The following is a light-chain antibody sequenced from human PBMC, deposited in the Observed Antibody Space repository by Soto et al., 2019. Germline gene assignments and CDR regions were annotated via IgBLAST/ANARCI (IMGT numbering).Light chain of an antibody. V-gene: IGLV2-14*01. CDR2: DVS. Sequence: QSALTQPASVSGSPGQSITISCTGTSSDVGGYNYVSWYQQHPGKAPKLMIYDVSNRPSGVSYRFSGSKSGNTASLTIYGLQAEDEADYYCSSYTSSSTRVFGTGTKVTVL. CDR3: SSYTSSSTRV. CDR1: SSDVGGYNY. J-gene: IGLJ1*01.